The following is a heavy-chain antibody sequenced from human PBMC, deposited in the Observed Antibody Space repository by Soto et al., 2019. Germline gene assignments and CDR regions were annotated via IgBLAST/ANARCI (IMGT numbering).Heavy chain of an antibody. CDR3: ASSKGGVVVPAAPGD. CDR2: IIPILGIA. CDR1: GGTFSSYT. J-gene: IGHJ4*02. Sequence: QVQLVQSGAEVKKPGSSVKVSCKASGGTFSSYTISWVRQAPGQGLEWMGRIIPILGIANYAQKFQGRVTMXXDXSXXTACRGRSSLGSEDTAVDYCASSKGGVVVPAAPGDWGQGTLVTVSS. D-gene: IGHD2-2*01. V-gene: IGHV1-69*02.